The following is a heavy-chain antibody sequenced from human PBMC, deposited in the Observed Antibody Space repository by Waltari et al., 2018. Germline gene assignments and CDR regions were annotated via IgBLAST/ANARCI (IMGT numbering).Heavy chain of an antibody. J-gene: IGHJ3*02. CDR2: ISAYNGNT. D-gene: IGHD3-16*02. Sequence: QVQLVQSGAEVKKPGASVKVSCKASGYTFTSYGISWVRQAPGQGLEWMGWISAYNGNTNYAQKFQGRVTITTDESTSTAYMELSSLRSEDTAVYYCARSGLGGYDYVWGSYRSGAFDIWGQGTMVTVSS. CDR3: ARSGLGGYDYVWGSYRSGAFDI. CDR1: GYTFTSYG. V-gene: IGHV1-18*01.